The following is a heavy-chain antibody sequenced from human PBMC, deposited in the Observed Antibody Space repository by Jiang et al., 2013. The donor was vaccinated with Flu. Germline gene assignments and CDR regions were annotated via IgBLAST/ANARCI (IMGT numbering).Heavy chain of an antibody. CDR2: TYYRSRWYN. Sequence: QTLSLTCAISGDSVSSNSATWNWIRQSPSRGLGWLGRTYYRSRWYNDYAVSVKSRITINPDTSKNQFSLQLNSVTPEDTAVYFCARGGASWPHYGLDVWGQGTTGHRLL. CDR3: ARGGASWPHYGLDV. V-gene: IGHV6-1*01. CDR1: GDSVSSNSAT. J-gene: IGHJ6*02. D-gene: IGHD2-2*01.